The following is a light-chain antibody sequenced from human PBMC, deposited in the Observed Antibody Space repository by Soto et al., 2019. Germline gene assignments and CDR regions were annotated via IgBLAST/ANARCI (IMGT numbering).Light chain of an antibody. CDR1: SSDVGAFNY. CDR2: DVS. J-gene: IGLJ1*01. V-gene: IGLV2-14*03. CDR3: ASYTTSSTYV. Sequence: QSVLTQPASVSGSPGQSIAISCTGASSDVGAFNYVSWYQQHPGKAPKFMIFDVSSRPSGVSDRFSGSKSGNTASLTISGLQTEDEADYYCASYTTSSTYVFGTGTKAIVL.